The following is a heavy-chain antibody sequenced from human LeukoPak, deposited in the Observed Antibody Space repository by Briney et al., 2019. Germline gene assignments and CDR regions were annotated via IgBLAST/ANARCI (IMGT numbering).Heavy chain of an antibody. V-gene: IGHV1-2*02. CDR2: INPNSGGT. J-gene: IGHJ1*01. CDR3: ARVNYYDSSGYATPLQH. D-gene: IGHD3-22*01. CDR1: GYTFTGYY. Sequence: ASVKVSCKASGYTFTGYYMHWVRQAPGQGIEWMGWINPNSGGTNYARKFPGRGTMTRDTSISTTYLELRRLRSDDTAVYYCARVNYYDSSGYATPLQHWGQGTLVTVSS.